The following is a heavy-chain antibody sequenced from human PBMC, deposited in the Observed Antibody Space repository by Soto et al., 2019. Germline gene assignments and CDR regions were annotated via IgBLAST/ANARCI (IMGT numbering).Heavy chain of an antibody. CDR1: GGSISSYY. Sequence: QVQLQESGPGLVKPSETLSLTCTVSGGSISSYYWSWIRQPPGKGLEWIGYIYYSGSTNYNPSLQSRVTIAVDTSKNQFSLKLSSVTAADTAVYYCARGAFCSGGSCTYFFDYWGQGTLVTVSS. J-gene: IGHJ4*02. V-gene: IGHV4-59*01. CDR3: ARGAFCSGGSCTYFFDY. CDR2: IYYSGST. D-gene: IGHD2-15*01.